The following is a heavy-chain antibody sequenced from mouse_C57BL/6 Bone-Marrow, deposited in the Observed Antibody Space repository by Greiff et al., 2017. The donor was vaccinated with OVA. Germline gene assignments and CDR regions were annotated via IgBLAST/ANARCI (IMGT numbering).Heavy chain of an antibody. V-gene: IGHV1-15*01. CDR1: GYTFTDYE. CDR2: IDPETGGT. Sequence: QVQLQQPGAELVRPGASVTLSCKASGYTFTDYEMHWVKQTPVHGLEWIGAIDPETGGTAYNQKFKGKAILTADKSSSTAYMELRSLTSEDSAVYYCTGGFAYWGQGTLVTVSA. CDR3: TGGFAY. J-gene: IGHJ3*01.